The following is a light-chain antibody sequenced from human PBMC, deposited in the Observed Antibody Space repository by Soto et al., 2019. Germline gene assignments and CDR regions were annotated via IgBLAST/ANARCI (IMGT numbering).Light chain of an antibody. V-gene: IGLV2-14*01. J-gene: IGLJ1*01. CDR3: CSYTTSNTRQIV. CDR1: SSDVGGYNY. CDR2: DVS. Sequence: SVLTQPAPVSGSPGQSINISCTGTSSDVGGYNYVSWYQQHPGKAPKFMIYDVSNRPSGVSNRFSGSKSGNTASLTISGLQAEDEADYYCCSYTTSNTRQIVFGTGTKVTGL.